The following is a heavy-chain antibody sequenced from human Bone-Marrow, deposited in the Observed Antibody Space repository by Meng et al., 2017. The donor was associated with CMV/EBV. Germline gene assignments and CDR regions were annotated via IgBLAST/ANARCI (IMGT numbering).Heavy chain of an antibody. CDR2: INHSGST. J-gene: IGHJ6*02. CDR3: SRGPRFGYQSHYYYYYGMDV. D-gene: IGHD3-10*01. CDR1: GGSFSGYY. Sequence: SETLSLTCAAYGGSFSGYYWSWIRQPPGKGLEWIGEINHSGSTNYNPSLKSRVTISVDTSKNQFSLKLSSVTAADTAVYYCSRGPRFGYQSHYYYYYGMDVWGQGTTVTVSS. V-gene: IGHV4-34*01.